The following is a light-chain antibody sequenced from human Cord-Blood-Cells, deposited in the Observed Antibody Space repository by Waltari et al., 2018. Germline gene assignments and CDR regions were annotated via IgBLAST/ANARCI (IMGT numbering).Light chain of an antibody. CDR2: AAS. CDR3: QQLNSYPYT. V-gene: IGKV1-9*01. J-gene: IGKJ2*01. Sequence: DIQLTQSPSFLSASVGDRVTITCRASQGISSYLAWYQQKPGKAPKLLIYAASTLQSCVPSRFSGSRSGTEFTLTISSLQPEDFATYYCQQLNSYPYTFGQGTKLEIK. CDR1: QGISSY.